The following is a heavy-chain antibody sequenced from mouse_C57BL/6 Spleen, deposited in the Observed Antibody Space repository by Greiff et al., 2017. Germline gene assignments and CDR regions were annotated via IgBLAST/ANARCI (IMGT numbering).Heavy chain of an antibody. V-gene: IGHV5-4*01. CDR3: ARDREDYDYFDY. Sequence: EVKVVESGGGLVKPGGSLKLSCAASGFTFSSYAMSWVRQTPEKRLEWVATISDGGSYTYYPDNVKGRFTISRDNAKNNLYLQMSHLKSEDTAMYYCARDREDYDYFDYWGQGTTLTVSS. CDR1: GFTFSSYA. J-gene: IGHJ2*01. D-gene: IGHD2-4*01. CDR2: ISDGGSYT.